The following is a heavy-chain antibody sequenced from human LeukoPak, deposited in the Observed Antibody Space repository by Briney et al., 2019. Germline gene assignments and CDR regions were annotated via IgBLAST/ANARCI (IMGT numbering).Heavy chain of an antibody. CDR1: GGSISSGGYY. CDR3: AREDRIAAAGSFDY. J-gene: IGHJ4*02. Sequence: KSSETLSLTCTVSGGSISSGGYYWSWIRQPPGKGLEWMGYIYHSGSTYYNPSLKSRVTISVDRSKNQFSLKLSSVTAADTAVYYCAREDRIAAAGSFDYWGQGTLVTVSS. CDR2: IYHSGST. V-gene: IGHV4-30-2*01. D-gene: IGHD6-13*01.